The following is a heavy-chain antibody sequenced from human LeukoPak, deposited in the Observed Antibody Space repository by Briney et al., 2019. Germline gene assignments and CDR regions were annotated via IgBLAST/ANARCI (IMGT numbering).Heavy chain of an antibody. J-gene: IGHJ4*02. V-gene: IGHV3-30*02. CDR3: AKDAVLEWLSSFPFDY. Sequence: GGSLRLSCEASGFTFSSYGMHWVRQAPGKGLEWVAFIRYDGSNKYYADSVKGRFTISRDNSKNTLYLQMNSLRAEDTAVYYCAKDAVLEWLSSFPFDYWGQGTLVTVSS. CDR2: IRYDGSNK. CDR1: GFTFSSYG. D-gene: IGHD3-3*01.